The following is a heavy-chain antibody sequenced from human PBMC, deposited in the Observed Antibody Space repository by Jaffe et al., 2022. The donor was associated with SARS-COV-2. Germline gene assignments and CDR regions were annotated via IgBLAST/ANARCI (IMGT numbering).Heavy chain of an antibody. CDR3: ARAGRANSSGWNFDF. CDR2: LYIDGTT. V-gene: IGHV3-53*02. Sequence: EVQLVETGGGLIQPGGSLRLSCAASGFTVSSSYMSWVRQAPGKGLEWVSVLYIDGTTYYADSVKGRFTISRDNSENTLFLQMNSLRAEDTAVYYCARAGRANSSGWNFDFWGQGTLVTVSS. CDR1: GFTVSSSY. D-gene: IGHD6-19*01. J-gene: IGHJ4*02.